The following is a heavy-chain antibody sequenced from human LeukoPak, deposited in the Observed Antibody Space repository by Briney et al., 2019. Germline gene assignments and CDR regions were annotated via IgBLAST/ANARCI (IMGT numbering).Heavy chain of an antibody. J-gene: IGHJ4*02. CDR1: GFTFSSYG. Sequence: GGSLRLSCAASGFTFSSYGMHWVRQAPGKGLEWVAVISYDGSNKYYADSVKGRFTISRDNSKNTLYLQMNSLRAEDTAVYYCAKDPPGYCSGGSCYTFDYWGQGTLVTVSS. V-gene: IGHV3-30*18. CDR3: AKDPPGYCSGGSCYTFDY. D-gene: IGHD2-15*01. CDR2: ISYDGSNK.